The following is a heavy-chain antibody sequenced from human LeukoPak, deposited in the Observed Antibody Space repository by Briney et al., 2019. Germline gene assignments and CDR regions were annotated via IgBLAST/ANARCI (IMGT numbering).Heavy chain of an antibody. J-gene: IGHJ6*03. CDR2: IYPGDSDT. CDR3: ARQVVGTDYYYYYMDV. Sequence: GESLKISCKGSGYSFTSYWIGWVRQMPGKGLEWMGIIYPGDSDTRYSPSFQGQVTISADKSISTAYLQWSSLKASDTAIYYCARQVVGTDYYYYYMDVWGKGTTVTVSS. V-gene: IGHV5-51*01. CDR1: GYSFTSYW. D-gene: IGHD2-8*02.